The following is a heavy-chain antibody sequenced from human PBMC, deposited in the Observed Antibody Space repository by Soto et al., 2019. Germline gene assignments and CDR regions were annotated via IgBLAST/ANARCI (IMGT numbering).Heavy chain of an antibody. V-gene: IGHV4-59*12. CDR3: VRDDIGLGIDY. Sequence: SETLSLTCTVSGGSISSDYWMWIRQPPGKGLEWIGYIYYSGSTNYNPSLKSRVTISVDTSKNQFSLKLSSVTAADTAVYYCVRDDIGLGIDYWGLGTLVTVSS. CDR1: GGSISSDY. D-gene: IGHD1-26*01. CDR2: IYYSGST. J-gene: IGHJ4*02.